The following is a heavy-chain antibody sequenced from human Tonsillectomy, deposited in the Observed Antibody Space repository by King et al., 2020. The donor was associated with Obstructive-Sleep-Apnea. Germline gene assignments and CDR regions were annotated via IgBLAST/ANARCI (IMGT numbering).Heavy chain of an antibody. Sequence: VQLVESGGGLVQPGGSLRLSCAASGFTFSSYAMSWVRQAPGKGLEWGSTVSGSSGNTNYADSVNGRFTISRDNSKNTLYLQMNSLRAEDTAVYYCASWPPEGRYFDWSNFDYWGQGTLVTVSS. J-gene: IGHJ4*02. V-gene: IGHV3-23*04. CDR1: GFTFSSYA. CDR2: VSGSSGNT. CDR3: ASWPPEGRYFDWSNFDY. D-gene: IGHD3-9*01.